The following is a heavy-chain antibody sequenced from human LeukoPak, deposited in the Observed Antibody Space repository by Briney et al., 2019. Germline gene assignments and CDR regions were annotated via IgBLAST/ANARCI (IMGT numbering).Heavy chain of an antibody. V-gene: IGHV4-4*07. Sequence: SETLSLTCTVSGGSISSYYWSWIRQPAGKGLEWIGRIYTRGSTNYNPSLKSRVTMSVDTSKNQFSLKLSSVTAVDTAVYYCAGEGHYYDSSGYYYGGEDYWGQGTLVTVSS. D-gene: IGHD3-22*01. CDR1: GGSISSYY. J-gene: IGHJ4*02. CDR3: AGEGHYYDSSGYYYGGEDY. CDR2: IYTRGST.